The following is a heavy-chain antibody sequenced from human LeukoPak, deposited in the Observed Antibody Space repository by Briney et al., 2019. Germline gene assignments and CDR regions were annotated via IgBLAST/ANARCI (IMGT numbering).Heavy chain of an antibody. CDR1: GFTFSSYS. Sequence: GGSLRLSCAASGFTFSSYSMNRVRQAPGKGLEWVSSISSSSSYIYYADSVKGRFTISRDNAKNSLDLQMNSLRAEDTAVYYCARKLTSSYYDSSGHWVDAFDIWGQGTMVTVSS. D-gene: IGHD3-22*01. CDR2: ISSSSSYI. V-gene: IGHV3-21*04. CDR3: ARKLTSSYYDSSGHWVDAFDI. J-gene: IGHJ3*02.